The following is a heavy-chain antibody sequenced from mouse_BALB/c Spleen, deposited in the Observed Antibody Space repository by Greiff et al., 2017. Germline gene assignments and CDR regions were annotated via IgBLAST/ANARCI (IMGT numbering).Heavy chain of an antibody. CDR2: IDPANGNT. CDR3: ARDGNSPFYAMDY. CDR1: GFNIKDTY. J-gene: IGHJ4*01. V-gene: IGHV14-3*02. D-gene: IGHD2-1*01. Sequence: VQLQQSGAELVKPGASVKLSCTASGFNIKDTYMHWVKQRPEQGLEWIGRIDPANGNTKYDPKFQGKATITADTSSNTAYLQLSSLTSEDTAVYYCARDGNSPFYAMDYWGQGTSVTVSS.